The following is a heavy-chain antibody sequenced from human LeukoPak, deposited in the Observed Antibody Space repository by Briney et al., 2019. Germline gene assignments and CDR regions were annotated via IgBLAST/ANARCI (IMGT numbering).Heavy chain of an antibody. CDR1: GFTFSNAW. V-gene: IGHV3-15*01. Sequence: GGSLRLSCAASGFTFSNAWMSWVRQAPGKGLEWVGRIKSKTDGGTTDYAAPVKGRFTISRDDSKNTLYLQMNSLKTEDTAVYYCTTDPGLRGDYDAFDIWGQGTMVTVSS. J-gene: IGHJ3*02. CDR3: TTDPGLRGDYDAFDI. CDR2: IKSKTDGGTT. D-gene: IGHD4-17*01.